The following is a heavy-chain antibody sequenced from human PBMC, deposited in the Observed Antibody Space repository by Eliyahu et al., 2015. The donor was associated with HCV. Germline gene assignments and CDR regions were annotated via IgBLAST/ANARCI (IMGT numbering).Heavy chain of an antibody. CDR1: GGSISSSSYY. CDR2: IYYSGST. V-gene: IGHV4-39*01. Sequence: QLQLQESGPGLVKPSETLSLTCTVSGGSISSSSYYWGWIRQPPGKGLEWIGGIYYSGSTYYNPSLKSRVTISVDTSKNQFSLKLSSVTAADTAVYYCARHGGYGPWGYYYYGMDVWGQGTTVTVSS. J-gene: IGHJ6*02. CDR3: ARHGGYGPWGYYYYGMDV. D-gene: IGHD3-16*01.